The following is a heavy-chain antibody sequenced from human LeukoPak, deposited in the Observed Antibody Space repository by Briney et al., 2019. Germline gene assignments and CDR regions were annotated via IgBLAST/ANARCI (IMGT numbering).Heavy chain of an antibody. CDR2: IIPTFGTA. CDR1: GGTFSSYA. V-gene: IGHV1-69*05. D-gene: IGHD6-13*01. J-gene: IGHJ6*03. Sequence: GASVKVSCKASGGTFSSYAISWVRQAPGQGLEWMGGIIPTFGTANYAQKFQGRVTITTDESTSTAYMELSSLRSEDTAVYYCARSRKGIAAAGYYMDVWGKGTTVTVSS. CDR3: ARSRKGIAAAGYYMDV.